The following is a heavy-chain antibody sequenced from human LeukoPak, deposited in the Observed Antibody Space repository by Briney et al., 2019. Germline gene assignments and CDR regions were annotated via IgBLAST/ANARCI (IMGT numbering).Heavy chain of an antibody. CDR3: ARDQAPDYYDSSGRVFDY. J-gene: IGHJ4*02. CDR2: IIPILGIA. D-gene: IGHD3-22*01. V-gene: IGHV1-69*04. CDR1: GGTFSSYA. Sequence: SVKVSCKASGGTFSSYAISWVRQAPGQGLEWMGRIIPILGIANYAQKFQGRVTITADKSTSTAYMELSSLRSEDTAVYYCARDQAPDYYDSSGRVFDYWGQGTLVTVSS.